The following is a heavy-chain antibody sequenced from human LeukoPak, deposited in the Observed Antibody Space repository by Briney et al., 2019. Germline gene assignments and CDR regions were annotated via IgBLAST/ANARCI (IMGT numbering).Heavy chain of an antibody. CDR1: GFIFKSYA. CDR3: ARRGGSSWSSFDY. CDR2: ISGFGGST. D-gene: IGHD6-13*01. Sequence: GGSLRLSCAASGFIFKSYAMNWIRQAPGKGLEWVSGISGFGGSTYYAASVKGRFTISRDNSGDTLFLHLDNLRVEDTAMYYCARRGGSSWSSFDYWGQGSLVTVSS. V-gene: IGHV3-23*01. J-gene: IGHJ4*02.